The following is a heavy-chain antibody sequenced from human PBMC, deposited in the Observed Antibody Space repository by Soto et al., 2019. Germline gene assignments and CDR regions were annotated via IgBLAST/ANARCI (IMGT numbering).Heavy chain of an antibody. Sequence: GASVKVSCKASGFTFTSSAVQWVRQARGQRLEWIGWIVVGSGNTNYAQKFQERVTITRDMSTSTAYMELSSLRSEDTAVYYCAADLRADYSNYSPHYYYYGMDVWGQGTTVTVSS. V-gene: IGHV1-58*01. D-gene: IGHD4-4*01. CDR3: AADLRADYSNYSPHYYYYGMDV. J-gene: IGHJ6*02. CDR2: IVVGSGNT. CDR1: GFTFTSSA.